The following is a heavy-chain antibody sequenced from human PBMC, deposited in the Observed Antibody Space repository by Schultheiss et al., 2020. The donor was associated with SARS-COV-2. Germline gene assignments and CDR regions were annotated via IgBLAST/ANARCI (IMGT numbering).Heavy chain of an antibody. D-gene: IGHD5-24*01. V-gene: IGHV3-30-3*02. CDR1: GFTFSSYA. CDR3: AKNLGWLQLDWYFDL. CDR2: ISYDGSNK. Sequence: GGSLRLSCAASGFTFSSYAMHWVRQAPGKGLEWVAVISYDGSNKYYADSVKGRFTISRDNSKNTLYLQMNSLRAEDTAVYYCAKNLGWLQLDWYFDLWGRGTLVTVSS. J-gene: IGHJ2*01.